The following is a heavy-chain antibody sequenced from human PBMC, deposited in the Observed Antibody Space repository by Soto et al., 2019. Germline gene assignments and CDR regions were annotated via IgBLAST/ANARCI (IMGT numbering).Heavy chain of an antibody. Sequence: EEQLVESGGGLVQPGESLRLSCGASGFTFSSFSMNWVRQAPGKGLQWVSYITRSSATVLYADSVKGRFTISRDNARNSLYLQMNSLRAEDTAVYYCAKGVSALMVYATNDYWGQGTLVTVSS. CDR1: GFTFSSFS. J-gene: IGHJ4*02. V-gene: IGHV3-48*01. D-gene: IGHD2-8*01. CDR2: ITRSSATV. CDR3: AKGVSALMVYATNDY.